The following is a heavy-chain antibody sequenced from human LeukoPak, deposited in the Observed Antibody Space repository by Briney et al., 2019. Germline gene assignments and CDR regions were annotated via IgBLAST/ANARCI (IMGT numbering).Heavy chain of an antibody. J-gene: IGHJ4*02. CDR3: ARSSDTSGYYHYFDY. CDR2: IHYSAGT. Sequence: SETLSLTCSVSGGSISSYYWSWIRQPPGKGLEWIGYIHYSAGTKYNPSLKSRVTISVDTSKNQFSLQLTSVAAADTAVYYCARSSDTSGYYHYFDYWGQGTLVSVSS. V-gene: IGHV4-59*08. D-gene: IGHD3-22*01. CDR1: GGSISSYY.